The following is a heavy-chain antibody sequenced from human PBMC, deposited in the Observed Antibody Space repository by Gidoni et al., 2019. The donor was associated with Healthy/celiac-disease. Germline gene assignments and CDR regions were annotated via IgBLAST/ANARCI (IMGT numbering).Heavy chain of an antibody. Sequence: EVQLVESWGGLVQPGWSLRLSCAASGFTFSSYAMSWVRQAPGKGLEWVSAIRGSGGSTYYADSVKGRFTISRDNSKNTLYLQMNSLRAEDTAVYYCAKLDSGWYASPIDYWGQGTLVTVSS. CDR2: IRGSGGST. CDR3: AKLDSGWYASPIDY. CDR1: GFTFSSYA. D-gene: IGHD6-19*01. J-gene: IGHJ4*02. V-gene: IGHV3-23*04.